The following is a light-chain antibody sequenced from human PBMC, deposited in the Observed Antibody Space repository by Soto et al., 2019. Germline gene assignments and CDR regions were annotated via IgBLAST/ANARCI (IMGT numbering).Light chain of an antibody. CDR1: NSDIGGYNY. Sequence: QSALTKPASVSGSPGQSITISCTGTNSDIGGYNYVSWYQQHPGKAPKLMIYEVSNRPSGVSSRFSGSKSGNTASLTISGLQAEDEADYYCSSYTSSSTRLFGGGTKVTVL. CDR2: EVS. CDR3: SSYTSSSTRL. J-gene: IGLJ2*01. V-gene: IGLV2-14*01.